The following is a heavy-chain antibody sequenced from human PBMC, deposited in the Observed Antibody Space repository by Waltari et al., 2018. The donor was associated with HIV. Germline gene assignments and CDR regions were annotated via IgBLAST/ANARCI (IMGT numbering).Heavy chain of an antibody. Sequence: EVQLVESGGGLAKPGGSLRLSCAASGVSFSDVWLNWVRQAPGQGLEWVGQIKSKTEGWTTDYAAPVKGRFTISRDDSKNMLFLEMNSLNTDDTASYYCTVGKSSGYYWGQGTLVTVSS. CDR2: IKSKTEGWTT. CDR3: TVGKSSGYY. J-gene: IGHJ4*02. D-gene: IGHD3-22*01. V-gene: IGHV3-15*01. CDR1: GVSFSDVW.